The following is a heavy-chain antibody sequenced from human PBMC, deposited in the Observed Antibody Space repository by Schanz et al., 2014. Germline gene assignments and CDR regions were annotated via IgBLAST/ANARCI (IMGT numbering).Heavy chain of an antibody. CDR2: VCYDGSKK. Sequence: QVQLVESGGGVVQPGRSLRLSCAASGFTFSSYGMNWVRQAPGKGLEWVAVVCYDGSKKYYADSVKGRFTISRDNSKNTLYLQMNSLRPEDTAVYYCAKEGSIYWDRSVDYWGQGTLVTVSS. V-gene: IGHV3-30*18. CDR1: GFTFSSYG. J-gene: IGHJ4*02. CDR3: AKEGSIYWDRSVDY. D-gene: IGHD1-26*01.